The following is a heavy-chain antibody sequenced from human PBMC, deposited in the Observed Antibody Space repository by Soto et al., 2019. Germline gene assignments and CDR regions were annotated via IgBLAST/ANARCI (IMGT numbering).Heavy chain of an antibody. J-gene: IGHJ3*02. CDR3: ARDDYSNEYDAFDI. CDR2: IYSGGST. V-gene: IGHV3-66*01. CDR1: GFTVSSNY. Sequence: EVQLVESGGGWVQPGGSLRLSCAASGFTVSSNYMSWVRQAPGKGLEWVSVIYSGGSTYYADSVKGRFTISRDNSKNTLYLQMNSLRAEDTAVYYCARDDYSNEYDAFDIWGQGTMVTVSS. D-gene: IGHD4-4*01.